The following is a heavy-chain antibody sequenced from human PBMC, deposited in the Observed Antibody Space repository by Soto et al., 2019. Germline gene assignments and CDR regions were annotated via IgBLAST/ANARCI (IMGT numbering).Heavy chain of an antibody. V-gene: IGHV1-3*01. J-gene: IGHJ3*02. D-gene: IGHD2-15*01. CDR1: GYTFTSYA. CDR2: INAGNGNT. CDR3: ARFYCSGGSCYSPADDAFDI. Sequence: QVQLVQSGAEVKKPGASVKVSCKASGYTFTSYAMHWVRQAPGQRLEWMGWINAGNGNTKYSQKFQGRVTITRDTSASTAYMELSSLRSEDTAVYYGARFYCSGGSCYSPADDAFDIWGQGTMVTVSS.